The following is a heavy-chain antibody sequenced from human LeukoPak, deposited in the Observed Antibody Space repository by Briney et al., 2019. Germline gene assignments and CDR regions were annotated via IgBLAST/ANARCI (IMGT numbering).Heavy chain of an antibody. Sequence: GGSLRLSCAASAFTFSDYHMSWIRQAPERGLEWVSYISGTSLTIFYADSVKGRFTVSRDNAKNSLYLQMNSLRAEDTAVYYCARMIADRPHYYYYMDVWGTGTTATVSS. CDR2: ISGTSLTI. D-gene: IGHD6-6*01. CDR3: ARMIADRPHYYYYMDV. CDR1: AFTFSDYH. J-gene: IGHJ6*03. V-gene: IGHV3-11*04.